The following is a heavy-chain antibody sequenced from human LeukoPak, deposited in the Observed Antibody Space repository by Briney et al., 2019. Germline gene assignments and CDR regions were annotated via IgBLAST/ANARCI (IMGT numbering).Heavy chain of an antibody. CDR2: IYPGESNI. D-gene: IGHD5-24*01. CDR3: ARRRDGSQPDFDY. J-gene: IGHJ4*02. V-gene: IGHV5-51*01. Sequence: GESLKISCKGSGYRFSRYWIGWVRQMPGKGLEWMGIIYPGESNIRYSPSFQGQVTISADKSFSTAYLRWSSLKASDTAMYYCARRRDGSQPDFDYWGQGTLVTVSS. CDR1: GYRFSRYW.